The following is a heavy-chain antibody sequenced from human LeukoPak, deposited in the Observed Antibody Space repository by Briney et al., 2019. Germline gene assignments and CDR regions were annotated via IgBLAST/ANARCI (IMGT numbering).Heavy chain of an antibody. V-gene: IGHV3-53*01. J-gene: IGHJ4*02. D-gene: IGHD2-2*01. CDR3: ARHRCSSTTCSFDS. Sequence: GGSLRLSCAASGFTVSTNYMSWVRQAPGKGLEWVSVIYSAGSTYYADSVKGRFTVSRDNSKNTLYLQMNSLRAEDTAFYHCARHRCSSTTCSFDSWGQGSLVTVSS. CDR2: IYSAGST. CDR1: GFTVSTNY.